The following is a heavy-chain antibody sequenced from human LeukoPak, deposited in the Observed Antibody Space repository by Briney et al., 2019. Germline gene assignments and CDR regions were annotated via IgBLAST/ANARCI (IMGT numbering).Heavy chain of an antibody. J-gene: IGHJ4*02. CDR1: GFTFSSYA. D-gene: IGHD3-22*01. CDR3: AKDDSSGYYPFDY. V-gene: IGHV3-23*01. CDR2: ISGSGGST. Sequence: GGSLRLSCAASGFTFSSYAMSWVRQAPGKGLEWVPAISGSGGSTYYADSVKGRFTISRDNSKNTLYLQMNSLRAEDTAVYYCAKDDSSGYYPFDYWGQGTLVTVSS.